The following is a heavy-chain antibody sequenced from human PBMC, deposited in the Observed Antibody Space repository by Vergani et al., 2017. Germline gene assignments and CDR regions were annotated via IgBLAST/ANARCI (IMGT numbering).Heavy chain of an antibody. J-gene: IGHJ6*03. CDR3: AKSRCSSTSCYRYYYYYYMDV. V-gene: IGHV3-30*02. CDR1: GFTFSSYG. CDR2: IRYDGSNK. D-gene: IGHD2-2*01. Sequence: QVQLVESGGGVVQPGGSLRLSCAASGFTFSSYGMHWVRQAPGKGLEWVAFIRYDGSNKYYADSVKGRFTISRDNSKNTLYLQTNSLRAEDTAVYYCAKSRCSSTSCYRYYYYYYMDVWGKGTTVTVSS.